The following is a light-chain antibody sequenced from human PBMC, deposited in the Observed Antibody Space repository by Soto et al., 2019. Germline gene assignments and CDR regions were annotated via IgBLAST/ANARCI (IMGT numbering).Light chain of an antibody. Sequence: DIPMTQSPSSLPASVGDRVRITCRASQSIGTYLSWYQQKPGKAPKLLIYGASNLQSGVPLRFSGSGSETSFTLTISSLQPEDSATYYCQQSYSAPRTFGQGTKVEIK. J-gene: IGKJ2*01. V-gene: IGKV1-39*01. CDR3: QQSYSAPRT. CDR1: QSIGTY. CDR2: GAS.